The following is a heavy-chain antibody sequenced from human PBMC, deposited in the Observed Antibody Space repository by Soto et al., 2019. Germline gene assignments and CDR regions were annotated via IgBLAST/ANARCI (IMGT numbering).Heavy chain of an antibody. D-gene: IGHD2-15*01. CDR1: GFIFSDYS. CDR3: ARGGSGHQYVGLGR. CDR2: TSTTISNR. Sequence: GGSLRLSCAASGFIFSDYSMHWVRQAPGKGLEWVSSTSTTISNRYYADSVKGRFTISRDNAKNSLYLQMNRLRAEDTAVYYCARGGSGHQYVGLGRRGPAPRLTVFS. V-gene: IGHV3-21*01. J-gene: IGHJ4*02.